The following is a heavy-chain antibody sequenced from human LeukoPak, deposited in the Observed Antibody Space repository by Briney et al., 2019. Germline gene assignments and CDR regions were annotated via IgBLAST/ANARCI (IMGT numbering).Heavy chain of an antibody. CDR1: GGSLSSYY. Sequence: SETLPLTCTVSGGSLSSYYWSWIRQPPEKGLEWIGYIYTSGSTNYNPSLKSRVTVSVDTSKNQFSLKLSSVTAADTAVYYCARSYYDSSGYFRFDPWGQGTLVTVSS. J-gene: IGHJ5*02. CDR3: ARSYYDSSGYFRFDP. V-gene: IGHV4-4*09. D-gene: IGHD3-22*01. CDR2: IYTSGST.